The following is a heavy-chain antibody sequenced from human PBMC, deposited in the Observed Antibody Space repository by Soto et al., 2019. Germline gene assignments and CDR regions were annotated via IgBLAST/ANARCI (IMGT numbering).Heavy chain of an antibody. Sequence: LRLSCAASGFTFSSYAMSWVRQAPGKGLEWVSAISGSGGSTYYADSVKGRFTISRDNSKNTLYLQMNSLRAEDTAVYYCAREVSSGYYYYYYGMDVWGQGTTVTVSS. CDR3: AREVSSGYYYYYYGMDV. J-gene: IGHJ6*02. D-gene: IGHD3-22*01. CDR2: ISGSGGST. V-gene: IGHV3-23*01. CDR1: GFTFSSYA.